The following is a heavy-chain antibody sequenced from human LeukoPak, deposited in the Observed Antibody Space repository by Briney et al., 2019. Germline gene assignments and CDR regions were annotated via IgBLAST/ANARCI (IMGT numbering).Heavy chain of an antibody. Sequence: GRSLRLSCAASGFTFSSYGMHWVRQAPGKGLEWVAVIWYDGSNKYYADSVKGRFTISRDNSKNTLYLQMNSLRAEDTAVYYCASGHYDILTGYHSPYFDYWGQGTLVTLSS. V-gene: IGHV3-33*01. J-gene: IGHJ4*02. CDR3: ASGHYDILTGYHSPYFDY. CDR2: IWYDGSNK. CDR1: GFTFSSYG. D-gene: IGHD3-9*01.